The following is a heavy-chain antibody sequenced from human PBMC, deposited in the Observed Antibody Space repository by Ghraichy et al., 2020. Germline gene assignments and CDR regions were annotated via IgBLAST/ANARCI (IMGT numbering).Heavy chain of an antibody. V-gene: IGHV4-38-2*02. Sequence: LSLTCTVSGDSISSGYYWGWLRQSPGKGLEWIGSIYHGGDTYYNPSLKSRATISLDKSKNQFFLKLTSVTAADRAVYYCARTVTMIVLTWKYWGQGALVTVSS. CDR1: GDSISSGYY. CDR3: ARTVTMIVLTWKY. CDR2: IYHGGDT. J-gene: IGHJ4*02. D-gene: IGHD3-22*01.